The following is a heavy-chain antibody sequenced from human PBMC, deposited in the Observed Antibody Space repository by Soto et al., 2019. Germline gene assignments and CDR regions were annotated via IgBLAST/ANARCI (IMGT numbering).Heavy chain of an antibody. D-gene: IGHD3-16*01. J-gene: IGHJ4*02. CDR1: GYTPTNYD. V-gene: IGHV1-18*01. Sequence: QVPLVQSGPEVKKPGASVKVSCKTSGYTPTNYDIGWVRQAPGQGLEYMGWISAYKGNTNYVRKLQYRVTLTTDTSTRTAYMELRSLQSDDTAIYYCARGLYRRGTYHAFDNWGQGTLVTVSS. CDR2: ISAYKGNT. CDR3: ARGLYRRGTYHAFDN.